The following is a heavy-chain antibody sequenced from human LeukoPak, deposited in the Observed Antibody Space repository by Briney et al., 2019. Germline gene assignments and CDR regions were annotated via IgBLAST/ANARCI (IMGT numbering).Heavy chain of an antibody. V-gene: IGHV4-34*01. J-gene: IGHJ4*02. CDR2: INHSGST. CDR1: GGSFSGYY. CDR3: ARGLSFTAEPYGAHETLDY. Sequence: PSETLSLTCAVYGGSFSGYYWSWIRQPPGKGLEWIGEINHSGSTNYNPSLKSRVTISVDTSKNQFSLKLSSVTAADTAVYYCARGLSFTAEPYGAHETLDYWGQGTLVTVSS. D-gene: IGHD3-10*01.